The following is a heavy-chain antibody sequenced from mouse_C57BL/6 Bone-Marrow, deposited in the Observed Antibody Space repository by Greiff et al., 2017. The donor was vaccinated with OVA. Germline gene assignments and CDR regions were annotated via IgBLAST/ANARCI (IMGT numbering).Heavy chain of an antibody. CDR3: ARPPLRDYAMDY. D-gene: IGHD1-1*01. J-gene: IGHJ4*01. CDR1: GYTFTSYW. CDR2: IHPNSGST. Sequence: QVQLQQPGAELVKPGASVKLSCKASGYTFTSYWMHWVKQRPGQGLEWIGMIHPNSGSTNYNEKFKSKATLTVDKSSSTAYMQLSSLTSEYSAVYYCARPPLRDYAMDYWGQGTSVTVSS. V-gene: IGHV1-64*01.